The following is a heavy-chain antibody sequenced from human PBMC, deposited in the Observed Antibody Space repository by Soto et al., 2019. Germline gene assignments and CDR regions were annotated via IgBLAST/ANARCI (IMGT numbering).Heavy chain of an antibody. V-gene: IGHV3-21*01. CDR3: ASPLLVDSSGYYDYFEY. CDR2: ISSSSSYI. CDR1: GFTFSSYS. D-gene: IGHD3-22*01. Sequence: KPGGSLRLSCAASGFTFSSYSMNWVRQAPGKGLEWVSSISSSSSYIYYADSVKGRFTISRDNAKNSLYLQMNSLRAEDTAVYYCASPLLVDSSGYYDYFEYWGQGTLVTVSS. J-gene: IGHJ4*02.